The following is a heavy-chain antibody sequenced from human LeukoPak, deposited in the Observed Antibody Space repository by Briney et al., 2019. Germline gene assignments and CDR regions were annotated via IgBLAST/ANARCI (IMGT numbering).Heavy chain of an antibody. CDR2: ISYDGSNK. CDR1: GFTFSSYA. J-gene: IGHJ4*02. D-gene: IGHD3-3*01. Sequence: PGGSLRLSCAASGFTFSSYAMHWVRQAPGKGREWVAVISYDGSNKYYADSVKGRFTISRDNSKNTLYLQMNSLRGEDTAVYYCARDVVTISRSLLLYYFDYWGQGPMVTVSS. CDR3: ARDVVTISRSLLLYYFDY. V-gene: IGHV3-30-3*01.